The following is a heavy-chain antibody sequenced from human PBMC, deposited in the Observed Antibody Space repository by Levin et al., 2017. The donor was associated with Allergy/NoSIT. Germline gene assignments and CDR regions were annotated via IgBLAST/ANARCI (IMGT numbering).Heavy chain of an antibody. CDR3: ATHPGESPPYYFDY. CDR2: IYPGDSDT. CDR1: GYRFANYW. Sequence: GGSLRLSCKGSGYRFANYWIGWVRQMPGKGLEWMGIIYPGDSDTRYSPSFQGQVTISADKSISTAYLQWNSLKASDTAIYYCATHPGESPPYYFDYWGQGILVTVSS. J-gene: IGHJ4*02. D-gene: IGHD3-10*01. V-gene: IGHV5-51*01.